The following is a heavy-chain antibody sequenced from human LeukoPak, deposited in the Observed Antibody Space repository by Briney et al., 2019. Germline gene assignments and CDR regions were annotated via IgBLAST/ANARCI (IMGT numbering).Heavy chain of an antibody. J-gene: IGHJ4*02. CDR1: GFTFSSYG. Sequence: GVSLRLSCAASGFTFSSYGMHWVRQAPGKGLEWVAVISYDGSNEYYADSVKGRFTISRDNSKNTLYLQMNSLRVEDTAVYYCAKDIKLLNSGTSPDYWGQGTLVTVSS. V-gene: IGHV3-30*18. CDR3: AKDIKLLNSGTSPDY. D-gene: IGHD3-10*01. CDR2: ISYDGSNE.